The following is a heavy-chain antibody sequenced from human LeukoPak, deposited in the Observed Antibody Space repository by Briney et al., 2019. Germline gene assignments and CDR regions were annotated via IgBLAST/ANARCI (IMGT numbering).Heavy chain of an antibody. CDR3: ARRIVVGGDKYFDS. J-gene: IGHJ4*02. D-gene: IGHD2-21*01. CDR2: IKYDGSEK. CDR1: GFTFRSDW. V-gene: IGHV3-7*05. Sequence: GGSLRLSCAASGFTFRSDWMSWVRQAPGKELEWVATIKYDGSEKYYVDSVKDRFAISRDNSKNSLYLQMNCLRAEDTALYHCARRIVVGGDKYFDSWGQGTLVTVSS.